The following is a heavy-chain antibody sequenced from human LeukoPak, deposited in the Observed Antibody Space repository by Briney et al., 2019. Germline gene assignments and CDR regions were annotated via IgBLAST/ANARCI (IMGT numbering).Heavy chain of an antibody. Sequence: GGSLRHSCAASGFTFSSYSMNWVRQAPGKGLEWVSYISSSSSTIYYADSVKGRFTISRDNAKDSLYLQMNGLRDEDTAVYYCARGRRYYDSSGPTGVYYFDYWGQGTLVTVSS. CDR2: ISSSSSTI. D-gene: IGHD3-22*01. J-gene: IGHJ4*02. V-gene: IGHV3-48*02. CDR3: ARGRRYYDSSGPTGVYYFDY. CDR1: GFTFSSYS.